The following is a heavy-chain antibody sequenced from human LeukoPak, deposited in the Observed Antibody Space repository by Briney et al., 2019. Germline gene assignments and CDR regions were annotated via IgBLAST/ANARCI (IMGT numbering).Heavy chain of an antibody. CDR3: AREALGYDILTGYSPFWFDP. V-gene: IGHV1-2*02. CDR1: GYTFTGYY. J-gene: IGHJ5*02. D-gene: IGHD3-9*01. CDR2: INPNSGGT. Sequence: ASVKVSCKASGYTFTGYYMHWVRQAPGQGLEWMGWINPNSGGTNYAQKFQGRVTMTRDTSISTAYMELCRLRSDDTAVYYCAREALGYDILTGYSPFWFDPWGRGTLVTVSS.